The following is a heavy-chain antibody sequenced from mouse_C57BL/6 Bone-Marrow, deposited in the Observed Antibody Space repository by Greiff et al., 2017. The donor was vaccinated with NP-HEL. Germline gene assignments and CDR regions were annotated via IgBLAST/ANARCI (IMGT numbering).Heavy chain of an antibody. Sequence: QVQLKQPGAELVKPGASVKMSCKASGYTFTSYWITWVKQRPGQGLEWIGDIYPGSGSTNYNEKFKSKATLTVDTSSSTAYMQLSSLTSENSAVYYGARGGGITTMIDGWGQGATLTVSS. CDR3: ARGGGITTMIDG. J-gene: IGHJ2*01. V-gene: IGHV1-55*01. CDR2: IYPGSGST. CDR1: GYTFTSYW. D-gene: IGHD2-4*01.